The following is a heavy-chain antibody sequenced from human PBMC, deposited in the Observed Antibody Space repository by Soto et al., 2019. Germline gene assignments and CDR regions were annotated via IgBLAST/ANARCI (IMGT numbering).Heavy chain of an antibody. D-gene: IGHD1-26*01. CDR3: ARYRYSGSYGAWDY. V-gene: IGHV3-48*03. Sequence: GGSLRLSCAASGFTFSSYEMNWVRQAPGKGLEWVSYISSSGSTIYYADSVEGRFTISRDNAKNSLYLQMNSLRAEDTAVYYCARYRYSGSYGAWDYWGQGTLVTVSS. J-gene: IGHJ4*02. CDR1: GFTFSSYE. CDR2: ISSSGSTI.